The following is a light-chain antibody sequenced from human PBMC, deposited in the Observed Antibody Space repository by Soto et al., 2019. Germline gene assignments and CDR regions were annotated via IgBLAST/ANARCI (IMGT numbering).Light chain of an antibody. J-gene: IGKJ4*01. CDR1: QRVSSSF. CDR3: QQYGSSPLT. CDR2: GAS. Sequence: EIVLTQSPGTLSLSPGERATLSCRASQRVSSSFLAWYQQKPGQAPRLLIYGASSRATGIPDRFSGSGSGTDLTLTISRLEPEDVAVYYCQQYGSSPLTFGGGTKVEIK. V-gene: IGKV3-20*01.